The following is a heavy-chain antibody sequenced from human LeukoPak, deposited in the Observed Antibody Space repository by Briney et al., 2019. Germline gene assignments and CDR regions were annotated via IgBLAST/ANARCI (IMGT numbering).Heavy chain of an antibody. V-gene: IGHV3-7*01. CDR3: ARDLLAAGV. J-gene: IGHJ6*04. Sequence: PGGSLRLSCAASGFTFNSHWMSWVRQAPGKGLEWVANIKEDGTEKFYVDSVKGRFTVSRDNAKNSLYLQMNSLRAEDTAVYYCARDLLAAGVWGKGTTVTVSS. D-gene: IGHD6-13*01. CDR1: GFTFNSHW. CDR2: IKEDGTEK.